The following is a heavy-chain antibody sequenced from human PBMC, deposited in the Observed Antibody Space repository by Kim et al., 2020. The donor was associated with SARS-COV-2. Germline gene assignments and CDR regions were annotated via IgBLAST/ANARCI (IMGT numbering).Heavy chain of an antibody. J-gene: IGHJ4*02. CDR3: AHRAHLTGDFDY. Sequence: RCSPDLKSRRTITKDTSKNQVVLTMTNMDPVDTATYYCAHRAHLTGDFDYWGQGTLVTVSS. V-gene: IGHV2-5*01. D-gene: IGHD7-27*01.